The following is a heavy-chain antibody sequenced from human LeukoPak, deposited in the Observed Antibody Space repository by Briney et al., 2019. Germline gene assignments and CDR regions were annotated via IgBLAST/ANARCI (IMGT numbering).Heavy chain of an antibody. V-gene: IGHV3-7*04. Sequence: GGSLRLSCVASGFTFSSFWMSWVRQAPGKGLEWVANIKQDGSEKYYVDSVKGRFTISRDNANHSLDLQMNSLRADDTAVYYCGRGSVGFGELNYWGQGTLVTVSS. D-gene: IGHD3-10*01. CDR3: GRGSVGFGELNY. CDR2: IKQDGSEK. J-gene: IGHJ4*02. CDR1: GFTFSSFW.